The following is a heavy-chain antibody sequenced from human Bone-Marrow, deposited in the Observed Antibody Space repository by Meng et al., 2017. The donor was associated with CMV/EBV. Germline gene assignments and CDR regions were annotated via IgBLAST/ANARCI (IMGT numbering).Heavy chain of an antibody. CDR1: GGPCISGSYY. D-gene: IGHD3-22*01. V-gene: IGHV4-61*01. J-gene: IGHJ3*02. CDR3: ARGAYYDSSGYYYHGIAFDI. Sequence: LSCTVPGGPCISGSYYWSWIRQPPGKGLEWIGYIYYSGSTNYNPSLKSRVTISVDTSKNQFSLKLSSVTAADTAVYYCARGAYYDSSGYYYHGIAFDIWGQGTMVTVSS. CDR2: IYYSGST.